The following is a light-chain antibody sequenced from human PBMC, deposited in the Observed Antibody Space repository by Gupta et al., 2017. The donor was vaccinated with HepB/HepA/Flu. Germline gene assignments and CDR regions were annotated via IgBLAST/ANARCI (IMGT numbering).Light chain of an antibody. CDR3: QSYDSSLSGSV. Sequence: QSVLTQPPSVSGAPGQRVTIPSPGSSSNIGAGYDVHWYQQLPGTAPKLLIYGNSNRPSGVPDRFSGSKSGTSASLAITGLQAEDEADYYCQSYDSSLSGSVFGGGTKLTVL. CDR2: GNS. J-gene: IGLJ3*02. CDR1: SSNIGAGYD. V-gene: IGLV1-40*01.